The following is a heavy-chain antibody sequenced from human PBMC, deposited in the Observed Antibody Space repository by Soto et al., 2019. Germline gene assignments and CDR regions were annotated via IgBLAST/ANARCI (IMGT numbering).Heavy chain of an antibody. CDR1: GGTFSSYA. D-gene: IGHD1-26*01. CDR2: IIPIFGTA. J-gene: IGHJ6*02. CDR3: ARDRGGEWELLNYYGMDV. Sequence: SVKVSCKASGGTFSSYAISWVRQAPGQGLEWMGGIIPIFGTANYAQKFQGRVTITADESTSTAYMELSSPRSEDTAVYYCARDRGGEWELLNYYGMDVWGQGTTVTVSS. V-gene: IGHV1-69*13.